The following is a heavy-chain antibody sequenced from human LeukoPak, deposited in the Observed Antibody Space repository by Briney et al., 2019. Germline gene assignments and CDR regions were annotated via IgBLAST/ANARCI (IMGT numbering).Heavy chain of an antibody. CDR2: IRYDGSNK. D-gene: IGHD5-12*01. CDR3: ARVSGYDGIF. V-gene: IGHV3-30*02. J-gene: IGHJ4*02. Sequence: GGSLRLSCAASGFTLSCCGMHWVRQAPGKGLEWVAFIRYDGSNKYYADSVKGRFTISRDNAKNSLYLQMNSLRAEDTAVYYCARVSGYDGIFWGRGTLVTVSS. CDR1: GFTLSCCG.